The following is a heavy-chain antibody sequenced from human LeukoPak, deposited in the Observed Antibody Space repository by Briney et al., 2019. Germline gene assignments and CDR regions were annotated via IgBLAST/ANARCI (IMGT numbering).Heavy chain of an antibody. D-gene: IGHD5-18*01. V-gene: IGHV5-51*01. CDR2: IYPGDSDT. CDR1: GYSFTNYW. Sequence: GESLKISCKGSGYSFTNYWIGWVRQMPGKGLEWMGIIYPGDSDTRYSPSFQGQVTISADKSISTAYLQWSSLKASDTAMYYCARHVDTAMVSFLGYYMDVWGKGTTVTVSS. CDR3: ARHVDTAMVSFLGYYMDV. J-gene: IGHJ6*03.